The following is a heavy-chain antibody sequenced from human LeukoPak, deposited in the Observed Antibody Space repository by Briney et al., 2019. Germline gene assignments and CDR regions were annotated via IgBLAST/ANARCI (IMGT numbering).Heavy chain of an antibody. Sequence: SETLSLTCTVSGGSISSSGYYWGWIRQPPGKGLEWIASIYYSGSTYDNPSLKSRVTISVDTSKNQLSLKLSSLTAADTAVYYCARHEYSGSYYGLSWFDPWGQGTLVSVSS. V-gene: IGHV4-39*01. D-gene: IGHD1-26*01. J-gene: IGHJ5*02. CDR1: GGSISSSGYY. CDR2: IYYSGST. CDR3: ARHEYSGSYYGLSWFDP.